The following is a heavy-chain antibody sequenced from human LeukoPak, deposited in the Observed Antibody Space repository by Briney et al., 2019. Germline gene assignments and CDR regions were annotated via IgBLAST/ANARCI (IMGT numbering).Heavy chain of an antibody. CDR3: ARGFPPRRNYDSSGYYSYYFDY. V-gene: IGHV1-18*01. J-gene: IGHJ4*02. CDR1: GYTFTSYG. D-gene: IGHD3-22*01. Sequence: ASVKVSCKASGYTFTSYGLTWVRQAPGQGLEWMGWISAYNGHTKYPQKLQGRVTMTTDTSTSTAYMELRSLRSGDTAVYYCARGFPPRRNYDSSGYYSYYFDYWGQGTLVTVSS. CDR2: ISAYNGHT.